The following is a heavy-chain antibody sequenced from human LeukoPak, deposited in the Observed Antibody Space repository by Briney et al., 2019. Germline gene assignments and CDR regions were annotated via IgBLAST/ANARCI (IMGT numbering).Heavy chain of an antibody. CDR3: AREIISGSGWYSDY. J-gene: IGHJ4*02. V-gene: IGHV4-34*01. D-gene: IGHD6-19*01. CDR2: INHSGST. CDR1: GGSFSGYY. Sequence: SETLSLTCAVYGGSFSGYYWSWIRQPPGKGLEWIGEINHSGSTNYNPSLKSRVTISVDTSKNQFSLKLSSVTAADTAVYYCAREIISGSGWYSDYWGQGTLVTVSS.